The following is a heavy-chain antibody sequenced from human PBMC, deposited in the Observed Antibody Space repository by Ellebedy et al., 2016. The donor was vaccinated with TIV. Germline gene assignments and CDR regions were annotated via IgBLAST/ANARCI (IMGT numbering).Heavy chain of an antibody. V-gene: IGHV1-8*01. D-gene: IGHD4-17*01. CDR1: GYTFTSYT. CDR3: AREGGRGYGEIDD. CDR2: MNPNSGDT. J-gene: IGHJ4*02. Sequence: AASVKVSCKSSGYTFTSYTIHWVRQASGQGLEWMRWMNPNSGDTGYSLKFQGRVTMTTNRSVSTAYMELPSLASDDTAMYYCAREGGRGYGEIDDWGQGTLVTVSS.